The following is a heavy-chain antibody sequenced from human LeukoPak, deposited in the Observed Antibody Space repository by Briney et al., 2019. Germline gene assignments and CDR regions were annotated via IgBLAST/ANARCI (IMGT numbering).Heavy chain of an antibody. Sequence: PSETLSLTCTVSGGSISSYYWSWIRQPPGKGLEWIGSFYYSGSTYYSPSLKSRVTISVDTSKNQFSLKLSSVTATDTAVYFCARDYGDHAFDCWGQGTLVTVSS. V-gene: IGHV4-59*05. CDR2: FYYSGST. D-gene: IGHD4-17*01. CDR3: ARDYGDHAFDC. J-gene: IGHJ4*02. CDR1: GGSISSYY.